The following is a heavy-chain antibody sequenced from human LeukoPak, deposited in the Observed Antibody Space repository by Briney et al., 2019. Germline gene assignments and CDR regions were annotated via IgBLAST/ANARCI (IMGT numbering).Heavy chain of an antibody. D-gene: IGHD7-27*01. V-gene: IGHV3-48*02. Sequence: PGGSLRLSCAASAFTFSDFSMSWVRQAPGKGLEWISYIDTSSSVVYYANSVMCRFTVTRDNAKNSLYLQMNGLRDEDTAVYYCAKEDDSWGPNNLDLWGQGTMVTVSS. CDR2: IDTSSSVV. CDR3: AKEDDSWGPNNLDL. CDR1: AFTFSDFS. J-gene: IGHJ3*01.